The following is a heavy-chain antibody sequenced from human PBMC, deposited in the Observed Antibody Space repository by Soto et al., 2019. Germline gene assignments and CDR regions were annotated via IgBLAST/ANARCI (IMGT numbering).Heavy chain of an antibody. CDR3: GGHRGSPGSYFGMDV. CDR1: GYSFTSYW. Sequence: GESLKISCKGSGYSFTSYWTNLVPQMPGKGLEWMGVIYSGYSDTRYSPSFQGQVTISADKSINTAYLQWRSLKASDTAVYYCGGHRGSPGSYFGMDVWGQGTTVTVSS. D-gene: IGHD3-10*01. J-gene: IGHJ6*02. CDR2: IYSGYSDT. V-gene: IGHV5-51*01.